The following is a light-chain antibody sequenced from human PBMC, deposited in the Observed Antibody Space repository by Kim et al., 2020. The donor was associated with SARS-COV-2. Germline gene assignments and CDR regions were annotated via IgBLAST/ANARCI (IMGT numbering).Light chain of an antibody. J-gene: IGLJ3*02. Sequence: QSVLTQPPSVSAAPGQKVTISCSGSSSNIGSHYVSWYQHLPGTAPKLLIYDNNKRPSGIPDRFSGSKSGTSATLGITGLQTGDEADYFCGTWDNSLSALFGGGTQLTVL. CDR1: SSNIGSHY. V-gene: IGLV1-51*01. CDR3: GTWDNSLSAL. CDR2: DNN.